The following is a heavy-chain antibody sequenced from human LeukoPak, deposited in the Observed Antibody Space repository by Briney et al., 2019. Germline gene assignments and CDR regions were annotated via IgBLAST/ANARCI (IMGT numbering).Heavy chain of an antibody. D-gene: IGHD4-11*01. V-gene: IGHV4-30-2*01. CDR1: GGSISSGGYS. Sequence: SETLSLTCAVTGGSISSGGYSWSWIRQPPGKGLEWIGYIYHSGSTYYNPSLKGRVTISVDRSKNQFSLKLSSVTAADTAVYYCARVSYSNYYFDYWGQGTLVTVSS. CDR2: IYHSGST. CDR3: ARVSYSNYYFDY. J-gene: IGHJ4*02.